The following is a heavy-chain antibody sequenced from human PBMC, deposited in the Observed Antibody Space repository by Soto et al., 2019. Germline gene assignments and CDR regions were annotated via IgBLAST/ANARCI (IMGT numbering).Heavy chain of an antibody. J-gene: IGHJ4*02. CDR3: ARVSRSSGSLGY. CDR2: IKEDGSVK. D-gene: IGHD6-19*01. CDR1: GFTFSSSW. V-gene: IGHV3-7*01. Sequence: GGSLRLSCAASGFTFSSSWMAWVRQAPMKGLEWVANIKEDGSVKHYADSVKGRFSISRENTKDTVYLQMNSLRAEDTAVYYCARVSRSSGSLGYWGQGTLVTVSS.